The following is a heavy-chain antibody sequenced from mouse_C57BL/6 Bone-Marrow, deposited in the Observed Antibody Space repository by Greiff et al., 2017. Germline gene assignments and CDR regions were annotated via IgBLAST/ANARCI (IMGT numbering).Heavy chain of an antibody. D-gene: IGHD1-1*01. CDR1: GFNITDYY. Sequence: VQLQQSGAELVKPGASVKLSCTASGFNITDYYMHWVKQRTEHGLEWIGRIDPEDGETKYAPKFQGKATITAATSSNTAYQQLSSLTSEDTAVYYCARITTVVAEGFAYWGQGTLVTVSA. CDR2: IDPEDGET. V-gene: IGHV14-2*01. J-gene: IGHJ3*01. CDR3: ARITTVVAEGFAY.